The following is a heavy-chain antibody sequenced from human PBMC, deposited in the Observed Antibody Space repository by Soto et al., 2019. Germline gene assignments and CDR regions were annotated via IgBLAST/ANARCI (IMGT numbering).Heavy chain of an antibody. CDR3: ARRKAYYYDRGGDAFAI. V-gene: IGHV1-69*01. D-gene: IGHD3-22*01. CDR2: IIPIFGTA. CDR1: GGTFSSYA. J-gene: IGHJ3*02. Sequence: QVQLVQSGAEVKKPGSSVKVSCKASGGTFSSYAISWVRQAPGQGLEWMGGIIPIFGTANYAHKFQGRVTITADESTSTAYMELSSLRSEDTSVYSCARRKAYYYDRGGDAFAILGQGTMVTVSS.